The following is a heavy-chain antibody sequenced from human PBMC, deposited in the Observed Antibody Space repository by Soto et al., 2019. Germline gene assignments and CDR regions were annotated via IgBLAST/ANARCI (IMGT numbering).Heavy chain of an antibody. Sequence: PCTVCSERVYSGSSSWRWLPQPTGQGLEWVGQIYDRGSTNYSPSLKSRVTKSVDTSKSQFSLKLSSVTAADTAVYYCARFRLYWATQIDYGGQGTLVTVSS. J-gene: IGHJ4*02. V-gene: IGHV4-61*01. CDR3: ARFRLYWATQIDY. D-gene: IGHD5-12*01. CDR1: SERVYSGSSS. CDR2: IYDRGST.